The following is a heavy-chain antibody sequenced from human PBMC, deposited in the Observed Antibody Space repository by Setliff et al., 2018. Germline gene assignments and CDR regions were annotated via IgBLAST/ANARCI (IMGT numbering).Heavy chain of an antibody. V-gene: IGHV3-7*01. CDR2: IHQDGSER. CDR1: GFDFKTHW. Sequence: GGSLRLSCAASGFDFKTHWMDWVRQAPEKGLEWVANIHQDGSERHYVDSVKGRFTISRDNAKNSLFLQMNILEVEDTAVYYCVRDWASGDDHWGRGTLVTVSS. J-gene: IGHJ4*02. D-gene: IGHD3-10*01. CDR3: VRDWASGDDH.